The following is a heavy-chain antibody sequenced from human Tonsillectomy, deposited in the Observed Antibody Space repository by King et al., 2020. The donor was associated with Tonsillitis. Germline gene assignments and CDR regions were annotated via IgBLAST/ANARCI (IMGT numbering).Heavy chain of an antibody. CDR3: ASDTTTTVYRPKSSQP. D-gene: IGHD1-1*01. CDR2: ISDDGSNK. V-gene: IGHV3-30*04. CDR1: GFTFSSYV. Sequence: VQLVESGGGVVQPGRSLRLSCAASGFTFSSYVMHWVRQAPGKGLEWVAVISDDGSNKYYADSVKGRFTISRDNSKNTLYLKMNSLRAEDTAVYYCASDTTTTVYRPKSSQPWGQGTRFT. J-gene: IGHJ1*01.